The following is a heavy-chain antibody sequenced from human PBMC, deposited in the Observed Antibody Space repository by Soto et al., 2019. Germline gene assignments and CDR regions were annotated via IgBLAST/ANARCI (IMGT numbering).Heavy chain of an antibody. CDR3: ATEGNYDFWSGYRG. CDR2: FDPEDGET. V-gene: IGHV1-24*01. D-gene: IGHD3-3*01. CDR1: GYTLTELS. Sequence: ASVKVSCKVSGYTLTELSMHWVRQAPGKGLEWMGGFDPEDGETIYAQKFQGRVTMTEDTSTDTAYMELSSLRSEDTAVYYCATEGNYDFWSGYRGWGQGTLVTVSS. J-gene: IGHJ1*01.